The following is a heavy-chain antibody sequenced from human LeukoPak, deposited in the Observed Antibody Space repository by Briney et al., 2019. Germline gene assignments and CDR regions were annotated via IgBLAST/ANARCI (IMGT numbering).Heavy chain of an antibody. CDR1: GDSISSSSYY. CDR3: ARHGGGYSGYAHAFDI. J-gene: IGHJ3*02. D-gene: IGHD5-12*01. CDR2: IYYSGST. Sequence: PSETLSLTCTVSGDSISSSSYYWGWIRQPPGKRLEWIGSIYYSGSTNYNPSLKSRVTISVDTSKNQFSLKLSSVTAADTAVYYCARHGGGYSGYAHAFDIWGQGTMVTVSS. V-gene: IGHV4-39*01.